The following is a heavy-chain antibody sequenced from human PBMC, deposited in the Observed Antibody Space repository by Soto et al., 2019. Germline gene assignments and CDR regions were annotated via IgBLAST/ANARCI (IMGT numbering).Heavy chain of an antibody. Sequence: QVQLVQSGAEVKKPGASVKVSCKASGYTFTSYDINWVRQATGQGLEWMGWMNPNSGNTGYAQKFQGRVTMTRNTSISTVYMEVSSLRSDDTAVYYCAVVYYDFWRGYGGFDPWGQGTLVTVSS. CDR2: MNPNSGNT. V-gene: IGHV1-8*01. CDR3: AVVYYDFWRGYGGFDP. CDR1: GYTFTSYD. D-gene: IGHD3-3*01. J-gene: IGHJ5*02.